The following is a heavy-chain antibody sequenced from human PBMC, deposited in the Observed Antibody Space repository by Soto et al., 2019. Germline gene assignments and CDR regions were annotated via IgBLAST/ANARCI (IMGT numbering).Heavy chain of an antibody. J-gene: IGHJ6*02. CDR2: TYYRSKWYN. CDR3: ARSVEMATALWTPGYYYYGMDV. CDR1: GDSVSSNSAA. Sequence: SQTLSLTCAISGDSVSSNSAAWNWIRQSPSRGLEWLGRTYYRSKWYNDYAVSVKSRITINPDTSKNQFSLQLNSMTPEDTAVYYCARSVEMATALWTPGYYYYGMDVWGQGTTVTVSS. V-gene: IGHV6-1*01. D-gene: IGHD5-18*01.